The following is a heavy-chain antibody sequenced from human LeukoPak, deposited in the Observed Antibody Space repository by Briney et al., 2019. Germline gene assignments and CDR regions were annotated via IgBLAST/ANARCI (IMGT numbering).Heavy chain of an antibody. CDR2: ISYDGSNK. Sequence: GRSLRLSCAASGFTFSSYGMHWVRQAPGKGLEWVAVISYDGSNKYYADSVKGRFTISRDNTKNTLYLQMNSLRAEDTAAYYCARGGILYGMDVWGQGTTVTVSS. V-gene: IGHV3-30*03. D-gene: IGHD6-13*01. CDR1: GFTFSSYG. CDR3: ARGGILYGMDV. J-gene: IGHJ6*02.